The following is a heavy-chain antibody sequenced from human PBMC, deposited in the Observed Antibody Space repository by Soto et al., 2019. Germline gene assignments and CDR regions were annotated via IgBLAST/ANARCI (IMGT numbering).Heavy chain of an antibody. CDR2: INPSGGST. Sequence: ASVKVSCKASGYTFTSYYMHWVRQAPGQGLEWMGIINPSGGSTSYAQKFQGRVTMTRDTSTSTVYMELSSLRSEDTAVYYCAVRVNSRYYYYYGMDVWGQGTSVTVSS. D-gene: IGHD6-13*01. CDR3: AVRVNSRYYYYYGMDV. J-gene: IGHJ6*02. V-gene: IGHV1-46*01. CDR1: GYTFTSYY.